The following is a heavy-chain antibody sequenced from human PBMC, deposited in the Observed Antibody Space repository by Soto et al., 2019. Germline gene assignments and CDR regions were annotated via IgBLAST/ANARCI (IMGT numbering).Heavy chain of an antibody. CDR2: ISSSGSTI. CDR1: GFTFSDYY. J-gene: IGHJ4*02. V-gene: IGHV3-11*01. Sequence: QVQLVESGGGLVKPGGSPRLSCAASGFTFSDYYMSWIRQAPGKGLEWVSYISSSGSTIYYADSVKGRFTISRDNAKNSLYLQMNRLRAEDTAVYYCARGEFITWFGELTPNFDYWGQGTLVTVSS. D-gene: IGHD3-10*01. CDR3: ARGEFITWFGELTPNFDY.